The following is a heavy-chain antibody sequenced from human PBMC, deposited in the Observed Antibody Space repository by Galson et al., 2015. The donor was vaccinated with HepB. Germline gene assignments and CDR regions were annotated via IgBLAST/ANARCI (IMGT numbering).Heavy chain of an antibody. J-gene: IGHJ4*02. CDR1: GFSFTRYA. V-gene: IGHV3-23*01. CDR2: ITSSGGDS. D-gene: IGHD2-15*01. Sequence: SLRLSCAASGFSFTRYAMTWVRQAPGKGLEWVSSITSSGGDSYYTDSVKGRFPGSRDNSKNTLLLQLNSLRAEDTAMYFCAKDGIMVANNPYHFHYWGQGTLVTVSS. CDR3: AKDGIMVANNPYHFHY.